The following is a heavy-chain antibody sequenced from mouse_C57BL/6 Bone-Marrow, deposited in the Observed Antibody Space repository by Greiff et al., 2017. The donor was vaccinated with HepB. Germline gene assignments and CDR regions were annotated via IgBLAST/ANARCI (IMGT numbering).Heavy chain of an antibody. CDR1: GFTFSDYG. V-gene: IGHV5-17*01. CDR3: AREYYYGSAWFAY. J-gene: IGHJ3*01. D-gene: IGHD1-1*01. CDR2: ISSGSSTI. Sequence: DVMLVESGGGLVKPGGSLKLSCAASGFTFSDYGMHWVRQAPEKGLEWVAYISSGSSTIYYADTVKGRFTISRDNAKNTLFLQMTSLRSEDTAMYYCAREYYYGSAWFAYWGQGTLVTVSA.